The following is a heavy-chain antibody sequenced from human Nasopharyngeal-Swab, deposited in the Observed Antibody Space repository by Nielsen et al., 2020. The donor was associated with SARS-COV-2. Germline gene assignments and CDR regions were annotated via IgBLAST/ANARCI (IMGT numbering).Heavy chain of an antibody. D-gene: IGHD5-18*01. V-gene: IGHV4-31*02. Sequence: WIRQPPGKGLEWIGYIYYSGSTYYNPSLKSRVTISVDTSKNQFSLKLSSVTAADTAVYYCARGGGYSYGTWVWFDPWGQGTLVTVFS. CDR3: ARGGGYSYGTWVWFDP. J-gene: IGHJ5*02. CDR2: IYYSGST.